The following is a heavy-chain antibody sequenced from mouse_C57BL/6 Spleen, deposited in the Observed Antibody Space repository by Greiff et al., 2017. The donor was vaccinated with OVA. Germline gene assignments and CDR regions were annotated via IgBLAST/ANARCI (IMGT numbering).Heavy chain of an antibody. D-gene: IGHD1-1*01. Sequence: QVQLKQSGAELVRPGTSVKVSCKASGYAFTNYLIEWVKQRPGQGLEWIGVINPGSGGTNYNEKFKGKATLTADKSSSTAYMQLSSLTSEDSAVYFCARRDYGSSPYFDYWGQGTTLTVSS. CDR3: ARRDYGSSPYFDY. J-gene: IGHJ2*01. CDR1: GYAFTNYL. V-gene: IGHV1-54*01. CDR2: INPGSGGT.